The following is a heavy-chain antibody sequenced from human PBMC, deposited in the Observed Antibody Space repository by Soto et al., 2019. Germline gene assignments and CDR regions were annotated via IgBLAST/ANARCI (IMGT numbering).Heavy chain of an antibody. CDR3: ARGVDAAYDY. Sequence: QVQLVQSGAEVKKPGASVKVSCKASGYTFASLDINWVRQTTGQGLEWMGWMSPSSGYTDYAQKFQGRVTMTRDTSINAAYMELSSLTSEDSAIYYCARGVDAAYDYWGQGTLVTVSS. CDR1: GYTFASLD. V-gene: IGHV1-8*01. D-gene: IGHD2-15*01. J-gene: IGHJ4*02. CDR2: MSPSSGYT.